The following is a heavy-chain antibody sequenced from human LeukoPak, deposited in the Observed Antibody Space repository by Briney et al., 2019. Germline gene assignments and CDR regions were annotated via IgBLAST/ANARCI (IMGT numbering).Heavy chain of an antibody. CDR2: ISGSGGST. V-gene: IGHV3-23*01. Sequence: GGSLRLSCAASGFTFSSYAMSWVRQAPGKGLEWVSAISGSGGSTYYADSVKGRFTISRDNSKNTLYLQMNSLRAEDTAVYYCAKESVVVVAAPGAFDIWGQGTMVTVSS. D-gene: IGHD2-15*01. CDR3: AKESVVVVAAPGAFDI. J-gene: IGHJ3*02. CDR1: GFTFSSYA.